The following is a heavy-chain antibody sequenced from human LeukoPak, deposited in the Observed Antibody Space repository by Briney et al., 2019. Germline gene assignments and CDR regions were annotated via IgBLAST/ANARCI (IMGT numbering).Heavy chain of an antibody. CDR1: GFTFSSYE. CDR2: ISSSGSTI. CDR3: ARDHRGLRYFVGEDLDY. Sequence: GGSLRLSYAASGFTFSSYEMNCVRQAPGKGLEWVSYISSSGSTIYYADSVKGRFTISRDNAKNSLYLQMNSLRAEDTALYYCARDHRGLRYFVGEDLDYWGQGTLVTVSS. V-gene: IGHV3-48*03. J-gene: IGHJ4*02. D-gene: IGHD3-9*01.